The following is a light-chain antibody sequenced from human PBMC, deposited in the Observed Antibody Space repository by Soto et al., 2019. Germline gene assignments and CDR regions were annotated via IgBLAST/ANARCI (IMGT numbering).Light chain of an antibody. V-gene: IGLV2-23*01. Sequence: QSALTQPASVSGSPGQSITISCTGTSSDVGSYNLVSWYQQYPGKAPKLMIYEGSQRPSGVSNRFSGSKSGNTASLTISGLQAEDEADYYCSSYAGSNTVVFGGGTNLTVL. CDR1: SSDVGSYNL. CDR3: SSYAGSNTVV. CDR2: EGS. J-gene: IGLJ3*02.